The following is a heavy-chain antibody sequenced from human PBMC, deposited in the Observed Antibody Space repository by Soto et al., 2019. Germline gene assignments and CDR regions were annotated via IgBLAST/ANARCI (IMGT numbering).Heavy chain of an antibody. V-gene: IGHV3-21*01. CDR3: ARDLGLLKSMFDY. CDR1: GFSFNSFN. CDR2: ISVSGDNI. J-gene: IGHJ4*02. D-gene: IGHD2-8*01. Sequence: PGGSLRLSCLASGFSFNSFNMNWIRRAPGRGLEWVASISVSGDNIYYGDSMQGRFTISRDNSQRSVFLDLNSLRVEDTAVYYCARDLGLLKSMFDYWSQGTLVTVSS.